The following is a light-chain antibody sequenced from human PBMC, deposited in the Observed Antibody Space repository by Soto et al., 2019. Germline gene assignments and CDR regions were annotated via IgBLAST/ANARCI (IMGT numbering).Light chain of an antibody. J-gene: IGLJ2*01. CDR2: EVS. CDR3: SSYAGSNNLV. CDR1: SSDVGGYNF. Sequence: QLVLTQPPSASGSPGQSVTISCTGTSSDVGGYNFVSWYQQHPGKAPKLMIYEVSKRPSGVPDRFSGSKSANTASLTVSGLQAEDEADYYCSSYAGSNNLVFGGGTKLTVL. V-gene: IGLV2-8*01.